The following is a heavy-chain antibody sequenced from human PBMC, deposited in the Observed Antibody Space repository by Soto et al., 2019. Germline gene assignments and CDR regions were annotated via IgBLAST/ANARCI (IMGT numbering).Heavy chain of an antibody. J-gene: IGHJ5*02. CDR1: GYTFSNYD. CDR3: ARMFYYDTDGPNIVWFDP. CDR2: MNPNSGNT. D-gene: IGHD3-22*01. Sequence: GASVKVSCKASGYTFSNYDINWVRQTSGQGLEWMGWMNPNSGNTGYPQKFQGRVTMTRDTSISTAYMELSSLTSEDTAVYYCARMFYYDTDGPNIVWFDPWGQGTLVTVSS. V-gene: IGHV1-8*01.